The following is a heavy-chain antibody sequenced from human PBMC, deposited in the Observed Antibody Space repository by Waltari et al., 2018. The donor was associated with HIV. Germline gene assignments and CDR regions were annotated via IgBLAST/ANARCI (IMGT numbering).Heavy chain of an antibody. Sequence: EVQLVESGGGLAQPGGSLRLYCMSSVFTFSSSWINWVRQAPGKGLVWGSRITLDVSAASYADSVKGRFTIFRDNAKNTVYLQMNSLRADDTAVYYCARGDYRIAIFGVVKDDYYGLDVWGQGTTVIVSS. CDR1: VFTFSSSW. D-gene: IGHD3-3*01. CDR3: ARGDYRIAIFGVVKDDYYGLDV. J-gene: IGHJ6*02. CDR2: ITLDVSAA. V-gene: IGHV3-74*01.